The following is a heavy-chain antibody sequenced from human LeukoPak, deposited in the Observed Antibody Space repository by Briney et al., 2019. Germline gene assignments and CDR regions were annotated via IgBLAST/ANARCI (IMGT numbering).Heavy chain of an antibody. CDR1: GFAFSSYW. J-gene: IGHJ4*02. V-gene: IGHV3-7*01. Sequence: GGSLRLSCAASGFAFSSYWMSWVRQAPGKGLEWVANIKRDGSDTYYVDSVKGRFTISRDNAKNSLYLQLNSLRAEDTAVYYCASDANYYDSRGENYLNCWGQGTLVTVSS. CDR3: ASDANYYDSRGENYLNC. CDR2: IKRDGSDT. D-gene: IGHD3-22*01.